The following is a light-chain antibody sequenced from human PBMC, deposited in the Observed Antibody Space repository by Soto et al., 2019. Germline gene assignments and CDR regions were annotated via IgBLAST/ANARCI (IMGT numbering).Light chain of an antibody. V-gene: IGLV2-8*01. Sequence: QSALTQPPSASGSPGQSVTISCTGSSSDVGGYEYVSWYQQHPGKAPKLIIYEVIKRPSGVPDRFSGSKSGNTASLTVSGLQAEDEADYYCSSCAGSNNLHVLFGGGTKLTVL. CDR1: SSDVGGYEY. CDR2: EVI. CDR3: SSCAGSNNLHVL. J-gene: IGLJ2*01.